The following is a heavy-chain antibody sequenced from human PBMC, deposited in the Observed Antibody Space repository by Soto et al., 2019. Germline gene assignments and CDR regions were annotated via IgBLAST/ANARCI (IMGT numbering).Heavy chain of an antibody. Sequence: GGSLRLSCAASGFTFSSYSMSWVRQAPGKGLEWVSGFRSGGDDGTTYYADSVKGRFTISRDNSKNTLFLQMDSLRAEDTAIYYCAKKVNSGPGSQYFDYWGQGTLVTV. CDR2: FRSGGDDGTT. V-gene: IGHV3-23*01. D-gene: IGHD3-10*01. CDR3: AKKVNSGPGSQYFDY. J-gene: IGHJ4*02. CDR1: GFTFSSYS.